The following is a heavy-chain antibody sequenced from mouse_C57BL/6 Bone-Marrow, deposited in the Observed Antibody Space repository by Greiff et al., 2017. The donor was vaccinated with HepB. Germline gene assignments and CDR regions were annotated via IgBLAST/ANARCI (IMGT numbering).Heavy chain of an antibody. J-gene: IGHJ3*01. D-gene: IGHD2-5*01. V-gene: IGHV3-6*01. CDR3: ARDQTYYSKTWFAY. CDR1: GYSITSGYY. CDR2: ISYDGSN. Sequence: EVQLQQSGPGLVKPSQSLSLTCSVTGYSITSGYYWNWIRQFPGNKLEWMGYISYDGSNNYNPSLKNRISITRDTSKNQFFLKLNSVTTEDTATYYCARDQTYYSKTWFAYWGQGTLVTVSA.